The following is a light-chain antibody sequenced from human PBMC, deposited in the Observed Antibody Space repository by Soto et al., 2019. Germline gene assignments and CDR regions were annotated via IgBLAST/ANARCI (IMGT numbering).Light chain of an antibody. CDR1: QSINTY. CDR2: TTS. Sequence: DIQMTQSPSSVSASVGDRVTITCRTSQSINTYLNWYQQKPGKAPNLLIYTTSHLHSGVPSRFSGSGSGTDFTLTISSLQPEDFATYFCQQGDSTPYTFGQGTKVEIK. J-gene: IGKJ2*01. V-gene: IGKV1-39*01. CDR3: QQGDSTPYT.